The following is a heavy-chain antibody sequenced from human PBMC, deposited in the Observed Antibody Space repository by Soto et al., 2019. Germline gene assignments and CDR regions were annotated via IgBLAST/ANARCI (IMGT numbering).Heavy chain of an antibody. V-gene: IGHV4-61*01. CDR3: ARAIVGATRWFDP. D-gene: IGHD1-26*01. Sequence: SETLSLTCAVSGDSVTSVNYFWTWIRQPPGGGLEWIGYISNSGISKYNPSLKSRVTISVDTSKNQFSLKLSSVTAADTAVYYCARAIVGATRWFDPWGQGTLVTVSS. J-gene: IGHJ5*02. CDR2: ISNSGIS. CDR1: GDSVTSVNYF.